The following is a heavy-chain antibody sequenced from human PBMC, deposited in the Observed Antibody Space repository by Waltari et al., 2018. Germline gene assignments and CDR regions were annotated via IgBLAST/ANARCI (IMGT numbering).Heavy chain of an antibody. D-gene: IGHD1-20*01. CDR1: GDSINSGDYY. Sequence: QVQLQESGPGLVKPSQTLSLTCSVSGDSINSGDYYWTWIRQPQGKGLEWIGHSFYSGSTYYNPSLKSRVFISIDASKNQFSLKVNSVTAADTAVYFCAVSNNWNRYYFDSWGQGTLVTVSS. V-gene: IGHV4-30-4*08. J-gene: IGHJ4*02. CDR3: AVSNNWNRYYFDS. CDR2: SFYSGST.